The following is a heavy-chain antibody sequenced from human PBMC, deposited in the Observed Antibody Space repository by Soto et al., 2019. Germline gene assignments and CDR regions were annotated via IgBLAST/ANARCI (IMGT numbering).Heavy chain of an antibody. J-gene: IGHJ6*02. Sequence: PGESLKISCEGSGYSFTSYWIGWVRQMPGKGLEWMGIIYPGGSDTRYSPSFQGQVTISADKSISTAYLQWSSLKASDTAMYYCARHGCSSTSCYYGTHYYYGMDVWGQGTTVTVSS. D-gene: IGHD2-2*01. CDR2: IYPGGSDT. V-gene: IGHV5-51*01. CDR3: ARHGCSSTSCYYGTHYYYGMDV. CDR1: GYSFTSYW.